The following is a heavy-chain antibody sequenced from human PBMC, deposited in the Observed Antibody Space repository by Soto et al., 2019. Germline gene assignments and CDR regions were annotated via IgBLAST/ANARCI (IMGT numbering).Heavy chain of an antibody. Sequence: QVQLVQSGAEVKKPGSSVKVSCKASGGTFSSYTISWVRQAPGQGLEWMGRIIPILGIANYAQKFQGRVTITADKSTSTAYRELSSLRSEDTAAYYCARGGRAIVVAPVGSFQHWGKGTLVTVSS. J-gene: IGHJ1*01. V-gene: IGHV1-69*02. CDR3: ARGGRAIVVAPVGSFQH. CDR2: IIPILGIA. CDR1: GGTFSSYT. D-gene: IGHD3-22*01.